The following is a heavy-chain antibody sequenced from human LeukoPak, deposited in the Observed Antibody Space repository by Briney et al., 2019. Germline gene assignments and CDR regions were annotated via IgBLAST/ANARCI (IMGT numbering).Heavy chain of an antibody. V-gene: IGHV3-33*06. CDR1: GFIFSSYG. J-gene: IGHJ4*02. Sequence: PGGSLRLSCAASGFIFSSYGMHWVRQAPGKGLEWVAVIWCDGSNKFYADSVKGRFTISRDNSKNTLYLQMNSLRAEDTAVYYCAKDLSSGWPYYFDYWGQGTLVTVSS. D-gene: IGHD6-19*01. CDR3: AKDLSSGWPYYFDY. CDR2: IWCDGSNK.